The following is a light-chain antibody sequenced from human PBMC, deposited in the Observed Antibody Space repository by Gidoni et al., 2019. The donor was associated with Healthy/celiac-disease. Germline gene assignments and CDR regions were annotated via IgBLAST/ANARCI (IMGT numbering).Light chain of an antibody. V-gene: IGKV1D-13*01. Sequence: AIQLTQSPSSLSASVGDRVTITCRASQGISSALAWYQQKPGQAPKLLIYDASSLESGVPSRFSGSGAGTDFTLTISSLQPEDSATYYCQQFNNYPLTFGGGTKVEIK. CDR1: QGISSA. CDR3: QQFNNYPLT. CDR2: DAS. J-gene: IGKJ4*01.